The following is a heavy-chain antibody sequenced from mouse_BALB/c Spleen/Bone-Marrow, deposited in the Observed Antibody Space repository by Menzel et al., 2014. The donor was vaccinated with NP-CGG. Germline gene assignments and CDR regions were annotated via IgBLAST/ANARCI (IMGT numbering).Heavy chain of an antibody. V-gene: IGHV1S34*01. Sequence: LVKTGASVKISCKASGYSFTGYYTHWVKQSHGKSLEWIGYISCYNGATSYNQKFKGKATFTVDTSSNTAYMQFNSLTSEDSAVYYCARGDGYYVDFDYWGQGTTLTVSS. J-gene: IGHJ2*01. CDR1: GYSFTGYY. CDR2: ISCYNGAT. D-gene: IGHD2-3*01. CDR3: ARGDGYYVDFDY.